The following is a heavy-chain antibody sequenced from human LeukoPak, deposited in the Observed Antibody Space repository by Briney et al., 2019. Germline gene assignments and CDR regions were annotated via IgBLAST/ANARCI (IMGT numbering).Heavy chain of an antibody. D-gene: IGHD6-13*01. CDR2: INPNSGGT. CDR1: GYTFTGYY. Sequence: ASVKVSCKASGYTFTGYYMHWVRQAPGQGLEWMGWINPNSGGTNYAQEFQGRVTMTRDTSISTAYMELSSLRSEDTAVYYCATAKIAAAGIYYYYMDVWGKGTTVTVSS. CDR3: ATAKIAAAGIYYYYMDV. V-gene: IGHV1-2*02. J-gene: IGHJ6*03.